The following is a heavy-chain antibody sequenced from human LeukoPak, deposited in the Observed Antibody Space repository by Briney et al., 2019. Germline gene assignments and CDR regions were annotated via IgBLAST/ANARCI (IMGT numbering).Heavy chain of an antibody. CDR1: GGSISSGGYY. Sequence: KPSETLSLTCTVSGGSISSGGYYWSWIRQHPGKGLEWIGYICYSGSTYYNPSLKSRVTISVDTSKNQFSLKLSSVTAADTAVYYCAGDCFSSALSGYHHNWFDPWGQGTLVTVSS. CDR2: ICYSGST. J-gene: IGHJ5*02. CDR3: AGDCFSSALSGYHHNWFDP. D-gene: IGHD3-9*01. V-gene: IGHV4-31*03.